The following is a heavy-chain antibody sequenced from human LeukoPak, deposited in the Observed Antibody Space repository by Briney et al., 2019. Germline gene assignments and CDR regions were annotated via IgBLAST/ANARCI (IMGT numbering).Heavy chain of an antibody. CDR3: AREGTARDAFDI. V-gene: IGHV3-30-3*01. J-gene: IGHJ3*02. Sequence: PGGSLRLSCAASGFTFSYYALHWVGRAPGKGPGWGGFFSSVGSDKYYADSMKGRFTISRDKSKDTLYLQMTSLRGEDTAMYYCAREGTARDAFDIWGQGTMVTVSS. D-gene: IGHD2-21*02. CDR1: GFTFSYYA. CDR2: FSSVGSDK.